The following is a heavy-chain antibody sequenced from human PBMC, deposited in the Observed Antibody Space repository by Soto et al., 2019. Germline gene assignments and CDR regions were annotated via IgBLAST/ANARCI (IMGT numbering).Heavy chain of an antibody. V-gene: IGHV1-46*01. Sequence: ASVKVSCKASGYTFTSYYMHWLRQAPGQGLEWMGIINPSGGSTSYAQKFQGRVTMTRDTSTSTVYMELSSLRSEDTAVYYCARGSIKEEWLYYYYGMDVWGQGTTVTVSS. CDR2: INPSGGST. J-gene: IGHJ6*02. D-gene: IGHD3-3*01. CDR3: ARGSIKEEWLYYYYGMDV. CDR1: GYTFTSYY.